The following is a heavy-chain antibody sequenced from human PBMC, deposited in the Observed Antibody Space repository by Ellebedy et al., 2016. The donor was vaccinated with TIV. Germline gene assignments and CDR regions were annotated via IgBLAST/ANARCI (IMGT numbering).Heavy chain of an antibody. V-gene: IGHV3-23*01. CDR1: GFTFSSYA. Sequence: PGGSLRLSCGASGFTFSSYALTWLRQAPGKGLEWVSAISPTADSTHYADSVKGRFTVSRDNSKNTLYLQMNSLRVEDTALYYCAKNLGTGTPEYDYWGQGTLVTVSS. CDR3: AKNLGTGTPEYDY. J-gene: IGHJ4*02. D-gene: IGHD1-7*01. CDR2: ISPTADST.